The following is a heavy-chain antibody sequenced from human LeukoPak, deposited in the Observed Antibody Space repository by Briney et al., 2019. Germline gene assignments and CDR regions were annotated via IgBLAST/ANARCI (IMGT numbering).Heavy chain of an antibody. Sequence: GGSLRLSCAASGVTFSRYWMHWVRQAPGKGLVWVSRIKNDGSSTTYADSVKGRFTISRDNAKNSLYLQMNSLRAEDTAVYYCARSRSYYPADYWGQGTLVT. CDR2: IKNDGSST. J-gene: IGHJ4*02. CDR1: GVTFSRYW. V-gene: IGHV3-74*01. CDR3: ARSRSYYPADY. D-gene: IGHD1-26*01.